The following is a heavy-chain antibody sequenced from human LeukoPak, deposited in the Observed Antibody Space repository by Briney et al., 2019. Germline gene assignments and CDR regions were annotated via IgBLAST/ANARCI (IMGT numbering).Heavy chain of an antibody. CDR3: ARVLVGCSGGSCYDPARYYYGMDV. CDR2: IYYSGST. Sequence: SETLSLTCTVSGGSISSSSYYWGWIRQPPGKGLEWIGSIYYSGSTYYNPSLKSRVTISVDTSKNQFSLKLSSVTAADTAVYYCARVLVGCSGGSCYDPARYYYGMDVWGQGTTVTVSS. CDR1: GGSISSSSYY. D-gene: IGHD2-15*01. J-gene: IGHJ6*02. V-gene: IGHV4-39*07.